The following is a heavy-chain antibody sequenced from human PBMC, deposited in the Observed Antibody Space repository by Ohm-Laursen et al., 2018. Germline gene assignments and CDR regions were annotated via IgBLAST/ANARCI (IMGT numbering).Heavy chain of an antibody. Sequence: SLRLSCAASGFTFSSYGMHWARQAPGKGLEWVAVISYDGSNKYYADSVKGRFTISRDNSKNTLYLQMNGLRAEDTAVYYCAKDPAGGGYSSSWYHWFDPWGQGTLVTVSS. CDR2: ISYDGSNK. CDR3: AKDPAGGGYSSSWYHWFDP. J-gene: IGHJ5*02. CDR1: GFTFSSYG. D-gene: IGHD6-13*01. V-gene: IGHV3-30*18.